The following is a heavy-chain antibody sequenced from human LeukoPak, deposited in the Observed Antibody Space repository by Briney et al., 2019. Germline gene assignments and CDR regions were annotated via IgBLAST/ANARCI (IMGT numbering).Heavy chain of an antibody. J-gene: IGHJ4*02. V-gene: IGHV1-18*01. CDR1: GYSFTSYG. D-gene: IGHD2-15*01. CDR2: ISAYNGNT. Sequence: ASVKVSCTASGYSFTSYGISWVRQAPGQGLEWMGWISAYNGNTNYAQRLQGRVTMTTDTSTSTDYMELRSLTSDDTAVYYCARVPSGGPFDYWGQGTLVTVSS. CDR3: ARVPSGGPFDY.